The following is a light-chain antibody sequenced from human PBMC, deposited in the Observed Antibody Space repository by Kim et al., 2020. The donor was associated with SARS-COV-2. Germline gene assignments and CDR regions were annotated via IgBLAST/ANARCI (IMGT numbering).Light chain of an antibody. CDR3: QQSSTTRPT. CDR2: AAS. CDR1: QSISSY. Sequence: DIQMTQSPSSLSASVGDRVTITCRASQSISSYLNWYQQKPGKAPKLLIYAASSLQNGVPSGFSGSGSGTDFTLTISSLQPEDFATFYCQQSSTTRPTFGQGTKVDIK. J-gene: IGKJ1*01. V-gene: IGKV1-39*01.